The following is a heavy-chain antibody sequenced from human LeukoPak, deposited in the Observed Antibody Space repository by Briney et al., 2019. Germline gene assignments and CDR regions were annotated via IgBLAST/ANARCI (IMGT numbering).Heavy chain of an antibody. J-gene: IGHJ4*02. CDR2: FDPEDGET. V-gene: IGHV1-24*01. CDR3: ATELMCADDCKLHY. D-gene: IGHD2-21*02. Sequence: ASVKVSCKVPGYSRTELSMHRVRQAPGKGLEWMGGFDPEDGETIYAQKFQGRVTMTEDTSTDTAYMELRSLRSEDTAVYYCATELMCADDCKLHYWGQGTRVTVSS. CDR1: GYSRTELS.